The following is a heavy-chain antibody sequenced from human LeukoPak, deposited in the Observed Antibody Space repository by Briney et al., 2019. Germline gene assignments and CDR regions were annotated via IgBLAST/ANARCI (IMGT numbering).Heavy chain of an antibody. CDR3: AREGRSYRFYYYYMDV. Sequence: SQTLSLTCTVSGGSISSGSYYWSWIRQPAGKGLEWIGRFYTSGSTNYNPSLKSRVTISVDTSKNQFSLKLNSVTAADTAVYYCAREGRSYRFYYYYMDVWGKGTTVTVSS. J-gene: IGHJ6*03. D-gene: IGHD1-26*01. CDR2: FYTSGST. CDR1: GGSISSGSYY. V-gene: IGHV4-61*02.